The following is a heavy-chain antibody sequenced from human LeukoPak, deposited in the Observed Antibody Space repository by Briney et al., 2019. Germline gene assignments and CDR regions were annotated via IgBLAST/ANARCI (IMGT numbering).Heavy chain of an antibody. Sequence: GGSLRLSCAAPAFTVSNNHMTWVRQAPGKGLEWVSIVYTGSRTYYADSVKGRFTISTDNSKNTLYLQIDSLRAEDTAVYYCARVSPNSDGYNFDYWGQGTLVTVSS. D-gene: IGHD5-18*01. V-gene: IGHV3-66*01. CDR1: AFTVSNNH. CDR3: ARVSPNSDGYNFDY. J-gene: IGHJ4*02. CDR2: VYTGSRT.